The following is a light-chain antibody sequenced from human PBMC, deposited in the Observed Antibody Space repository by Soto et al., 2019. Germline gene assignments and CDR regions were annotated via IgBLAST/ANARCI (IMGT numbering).Light chain of an antibody. CDR2: GAS. CDR3: QQYGSSPLIT. Sequence: EIVLTQSPGTLSLSPGERATLSCRASQSVSSSSFAWYQQKPGQAPLLLLYGASSRATGIPDRFSGSGSGTDFTLTISRLEPEDFAVYYCQQYGSSPLITFGQGTRLEIK. J-gene: IGKJ5*01. CDR1: QSVSSSS. V-gene: IGKV3-20*01.